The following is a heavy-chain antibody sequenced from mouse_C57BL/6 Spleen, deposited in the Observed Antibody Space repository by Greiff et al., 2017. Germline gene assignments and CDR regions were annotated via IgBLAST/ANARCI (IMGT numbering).Heavy chain of an antibody. J-gene: IGHJ2*01. D-gene: IGHD4-1*01. CDR1: GFSLTSYG. CDR2: IWSGGST. CDR3: ASGANWDSFDY. Sequence: QVQLKESGPGLVQPSPSLSITCTVSGFSLTSYGVHWVRQSPGKGLEWLGVIWSGGSTDYNAAFISRLSISKDNSKSQVFFKMNSLQADYTAVYSCASGANWDSFDYWGQGTTLTVSS. V-gene: IGHV2-2*01.